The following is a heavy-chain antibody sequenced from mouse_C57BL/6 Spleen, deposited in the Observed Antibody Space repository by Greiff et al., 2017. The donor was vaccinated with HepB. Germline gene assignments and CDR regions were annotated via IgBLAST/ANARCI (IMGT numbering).Heavy chain of an antibody. V-gene: IGHV5-4*01. CDR2: ISDGGSYT. CDR1: GFTFSSYA. Sequence: DVQLVESGGGLVKPGGSLKLSCAASGFTFSSYAMSWVRQTPEKRLEWVATISDGGSYTYYPDNVKGRFTISRDNAKNNLYLQMSHLKSEDTAMYYCAREAFYYYAMDYWGQGTSVTVSS. J-gene: IGHJ4*01. CDR3: AREAFYYYAMDY.